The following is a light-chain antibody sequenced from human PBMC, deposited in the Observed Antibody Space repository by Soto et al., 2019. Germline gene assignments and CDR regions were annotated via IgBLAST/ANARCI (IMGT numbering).Light chain of an antibody. CDR1: QRISSN. CDR2: RTS. V-gene: IGKV3-15*01. CDR3: QQYNNWPRAT. Sequence: EIVMTQYPAALSLSPGERATLSCGASQRISSNLAWYQQKPGQAPRLLMFRTSSRATGFPARFSGSGSGTEFNLTISSLQSEDFGVYYCQQYNNWPRATFGGGTKVDIK. J-gene: IGKJ4*01.